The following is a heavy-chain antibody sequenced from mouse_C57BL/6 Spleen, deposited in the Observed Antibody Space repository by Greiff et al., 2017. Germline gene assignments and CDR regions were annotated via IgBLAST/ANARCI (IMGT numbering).Heavy chain of an antibody. V-gene: IGHV1-72*01. J-gene: IGHJ2*01. Sequence: QVQLQQPGAELVKPGASVKLSCTASGYTFTSYWMHWVKQRPGRGLEWIGRIDPNSGGTTYNEKFKSKATLTVDKPSSTAYMQLSILTSEDSAVYYCARDYYGSSYFDYWGQGTTLTVSS. D-gene: IGHD1-1*01. CDR3: ARDYYGSSYFDY. CDR1: GYTFTSYW. CDR2: IDPNSGGT.